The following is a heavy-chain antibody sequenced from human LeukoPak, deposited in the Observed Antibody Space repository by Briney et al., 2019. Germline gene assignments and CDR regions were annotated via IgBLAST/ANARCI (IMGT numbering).Heavy chain of an antibody. J-gene: IGHJ3*02. V-gene: IGHV1-2*06. CDR1: GYTFTGYY. CDR2: INPNSGGT. Sequence: ASVKVSCKASGYTFTGYYIHWVRQAPGQGLEWMGRINPNSGGTTYARKFQGRVTMTRDTSINTAYMELSRLRSDDTAVYYCARGYSYGYGYAFDIWGQGTMVTVSS. CDR3: ARGYSYGYGYAFDI. D-gene: IGHD5-18*01.